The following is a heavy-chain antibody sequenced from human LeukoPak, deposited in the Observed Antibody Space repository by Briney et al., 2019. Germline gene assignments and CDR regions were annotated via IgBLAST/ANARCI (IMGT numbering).Heavy chain of an antibody. J-gene: IGHJ4*02. V-gene: IGHV3-23*01. CDR3: ATVLRRFQWLVAPFDY. D-gene: IGHD6-19*01. CDR2: MSGSGGST. Sequence: PGGSLRLSCAASGFTFSSYAMSWVRQAPGKGLEWVSSMSGSGGSTYYADSVKGRFTISRDNSKNTLYLQLNSLRADDTAVYFCATVLRRFQWLVAPFDYWGQGTLVTVSS. CDR1: GFTFSSYA.